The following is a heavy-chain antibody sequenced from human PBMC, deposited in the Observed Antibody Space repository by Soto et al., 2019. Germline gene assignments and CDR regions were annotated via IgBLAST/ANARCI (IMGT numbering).Heavy chain of an antibody. CDR2: ISGSGGST. V-gene: IGHV3-23*01. D-gene: IGHD3-22*01. Sequence: RISQETRKGLEWVSAISGSGGSTYYADSVKGRFTISRDNSKNTLYLQMNSLRAEDTAVYFCAKAPRYYDSSGYPDYWGQGTLVTVSS. J-gene: IGHJ4*02. CDR3: AKAPRYYDSSGYPDY.